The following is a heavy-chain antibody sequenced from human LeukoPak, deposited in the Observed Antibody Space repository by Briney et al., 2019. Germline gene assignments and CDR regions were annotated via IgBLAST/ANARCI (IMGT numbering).Heavy chain of an antibody. CDR2: ISGSGGST. CDR3: AKVGGSSGYNFPPLDY. Sequence: GGSLRLSCATSGFTFSTYAMNWVRQAPGKGLEWVSAISGSGGSTYYADSVKGRFTISRDNSKNTLYLQMNSLRAEDTAVYYCAKVGGSSGYNFPPLDYWGQGTLVTVSS. CDR1: GFTFSTYA. D-gene: IGHD6-19*01. V-gene: IGHV3-23*01. J-gene: IGHJ4*02.